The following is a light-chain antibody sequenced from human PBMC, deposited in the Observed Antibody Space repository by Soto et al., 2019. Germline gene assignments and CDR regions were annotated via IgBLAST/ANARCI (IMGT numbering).Light chain of an antibody. CDR3: SSYTSSSTRV. Sequence: QSALTQPASVSGSPGQSIAISCTGSSSDVGGYNYVSWYQQHPGKAPQLIIYEVTNRPSGVSNRFSGSKSGNTASLTISGLQVEDEADYYCSSYTSSSTRVFGTGTKLTVL. V-gene: IGLV2-14*01. CDR2: EVT. CDR1: SSDVGGYNY. J-gene: IGLJ1*01.